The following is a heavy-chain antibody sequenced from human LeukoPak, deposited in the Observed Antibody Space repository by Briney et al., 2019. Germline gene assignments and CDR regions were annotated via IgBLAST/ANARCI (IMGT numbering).Heavy chain of an antibody. CDR3: AKAPYGSGSYYYFDY. Sequence: GGSLRLSCAASGLIFSDYAMTWVRQAPGKGLEWVSVISSSGGSTFYADSVKGRFTISRDNSKKTVSLQMSSLRAEDTAVYYCAKAPYGSGSYYYFDYWGQGTLVTVSS. D-gene: IGHD3-10*01. CDR1: GLIFSDYA. J-gene: IGHJ4*02. CDR2: ISSSGGST. V-gene: IGHV3-23*01.